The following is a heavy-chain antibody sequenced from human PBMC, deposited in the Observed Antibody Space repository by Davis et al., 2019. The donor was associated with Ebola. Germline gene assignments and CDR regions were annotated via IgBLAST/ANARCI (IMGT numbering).Heavy chain of an antibody. V-gene: IGHV4-34*01. CDR3: ARAVYDSSGYRLDY. CDR1: GGSFSGYY. CDR2: INHSGST. D-gene: IGHD3-22*01. J-gene: IGHJ4*02. Sequence: MPSETLSLTCAVYGGSFSGYYWSWIRQPPGKGLEWIGEINHSGSTNYNPSLKSRVTISVDTSKNQFSLKLRSVTAADTAVYYCARAVYDSSGYRLDYWGQGTLVTVSS.